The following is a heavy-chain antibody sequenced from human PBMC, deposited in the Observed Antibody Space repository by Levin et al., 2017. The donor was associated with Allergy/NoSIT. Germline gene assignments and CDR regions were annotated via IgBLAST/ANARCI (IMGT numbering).Heavy chain of an antibody. V-gene: IGHV3-9*01. J-gene: IGHJ4*02. CDR1: GFPFDDYA. Sequence: GGSLRLSCAASGFPFDDYAMHWVRQVPGKGLEWVSGISWNSGTVVYADSVKGRFTISRDNAKNSLYLQMNSLRPEDTALYYCAKADNGYRYGNTQYFDHWGQGTLVTVSS. CDR2: ISWNSGTV. CDR3: AKADNGYRYGNTQYFDH. D-gene: IGHD5-18*01.